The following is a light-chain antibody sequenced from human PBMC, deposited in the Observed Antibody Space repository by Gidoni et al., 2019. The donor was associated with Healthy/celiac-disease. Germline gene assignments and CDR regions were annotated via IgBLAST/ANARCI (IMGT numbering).Light chain of an antibody. CDR1: QSVSSSY. CDR3: QQYGGSPIFP. CDR2: ATS. Sequence: DIVLTQSPGTLSLSPGERAPLSCRASQSVSSSYLAWYQHKPGQAPRLLIYATSNRATGIPDRFSAGGSGTDFTLTISRLEPEDFAVYYCQQYGGSPIFPFXPXTKVDLK. V-gene: IGKV3-20*01. J-gene: IGKJ3*01.